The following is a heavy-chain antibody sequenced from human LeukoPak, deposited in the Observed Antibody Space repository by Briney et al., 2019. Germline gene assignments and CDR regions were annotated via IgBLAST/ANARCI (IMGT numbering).Heavy chain of an antibody. J-gene: IGHJ3*02. CDR1: GFTFSSYA. Sequence: PGGSLRLSCAASGFTFSSYAMHWVRQAPGKGLEWVAVISYDGSNKYYADSVKGRFTTSRDNSKNTLYLQMNSLRAEDTAVYYCARDSRGDAFDIWGQGTMVTVSS. V-gene: IGHV3-30-3*01. D-gene: IGHD3-10*01. CDR3: ARDSRGDAFDI. CDR2: ISYDGSNK.